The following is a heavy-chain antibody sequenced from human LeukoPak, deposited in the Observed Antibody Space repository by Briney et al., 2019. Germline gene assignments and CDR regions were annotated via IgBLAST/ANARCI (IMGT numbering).Heavy chain of an antibody. CDR1: GFTFSSYG. Sequence: PGGSLRLSCAASGFTFSSYGMHWVRQAPGKGLEWVAFIRYDGSNKYYADSVKGRFTISRDNSKNTLYLQMNSLRAEDTAVYYCAKDGSEWERYYFDYWGQGTLVTVSS. V-gene: IGHV3-30*02. J-gene: IGHJ4*02. CDR2: IRYDGSNK. CDR3: AKDGSEWERYYFDY. D-gene: IGHD1-26*01.